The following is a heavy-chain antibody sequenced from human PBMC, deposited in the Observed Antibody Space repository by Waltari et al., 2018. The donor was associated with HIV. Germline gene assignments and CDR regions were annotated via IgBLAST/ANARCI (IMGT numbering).Heavy chain of an antibody. J-gene: IGHJ4*02. D-gene: IGHD3-3*01. CDR2: INRSGST. V-gene: IGHV4-34*01. Sequence: QVQLQQWGAGLLKPSETLSLTCAVYGGSFSGYYWTWHRQPPGKGLEWIGEINRSGSTNYDPSLKSRVTISEDMSKNQFSLKVRSVTAADTAVYYCARAICVTFYGVVTCYFDSWGQGTLVAVSS. CDR1: GGSFSGYY. CDR3: ARAICVTFYGVVTCYFDS.